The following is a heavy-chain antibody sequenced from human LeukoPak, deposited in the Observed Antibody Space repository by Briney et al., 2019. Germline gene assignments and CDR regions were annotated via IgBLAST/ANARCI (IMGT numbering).Heavy chain of an antibody. J-gene: IGHJ4*02. CDR1: GFTFSSYG. Sequence: PGGSLRLSCAASGFTFSSYGMHWVRQAPGKGLEWVSAISGSGGSTYYADSVKGRFTISRDNSKNTLYPQMNSLRAEDTAVYYCAKDLLWFHDYWGQGTLVTVSS. V-gene: IGHV3-23*01. CDR2: ISGSGGST. D-gene: IGHD2-21*01. CDR3: AKDLLWFHDY.